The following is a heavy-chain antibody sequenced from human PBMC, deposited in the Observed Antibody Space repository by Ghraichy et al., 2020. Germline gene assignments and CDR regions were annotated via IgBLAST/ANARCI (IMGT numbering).Heavy chain of an antibody. CDR1: GFTFSSYE. CDR3: AGGYCSSTSCYFYYYYYGMDV. CDR2: ISSSGSTI. J-gene: IGHJ6*02. D-gene: IGHD2-2*03. Sequence: GGSLRLSCAASGFTFSSYEMNWVRQAPGKGLEWVSYISSSGSTIYYADSVKGRFTISRDNAKNSLYLQMHSLRAEDTAVYYCAGGYCSSTSCYFYYYYYGMDVWGQGTTVTVSS. V-gene: IGHV3-48*03.